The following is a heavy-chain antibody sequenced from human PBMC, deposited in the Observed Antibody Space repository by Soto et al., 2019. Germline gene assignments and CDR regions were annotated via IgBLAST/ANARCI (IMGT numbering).Heavy chain of an antibody. CDR3: AREGSYSAYNFAHGIQLWSFDF. V-gene: IGHV4-4*07. CDR2: IFSSGST. J-gene: IGHJ4*02. CDR1: GGSINTFY. D-gene: IGHD5-12*01. Sequence: SETLSLTCTVSGGSINTFYWSWVRQPAGKGLEWIGRIFSSGSTSFNPSLESRVAMSVDTSKDHFSLNLSSVTAADMAVYYCAREGSYSAYNFAHGIQLWSFDFWGQGALVTVSS.